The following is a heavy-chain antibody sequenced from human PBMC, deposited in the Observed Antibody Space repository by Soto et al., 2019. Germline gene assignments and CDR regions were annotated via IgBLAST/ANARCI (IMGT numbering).Heavy chain of an antibody. CDR1: GGSISRGGHY. CDR2: IFYKGTT. CDR3: VRGGGGYGNGTIDY. D-gene: IGHD5-18*01. Sequence: SATLSLTCTVSGGSISRGGHYWSWFRLSPGNGLEWIGYIFYKGTTNHNPSLKSRVTISLDTSKNQFARKLRSVNAADTAVYYCVRGGGGYGNGTIDYWGQATLVTVSS. J-gene: IGHJ4*02. V-gene: IGHV4-61*08.